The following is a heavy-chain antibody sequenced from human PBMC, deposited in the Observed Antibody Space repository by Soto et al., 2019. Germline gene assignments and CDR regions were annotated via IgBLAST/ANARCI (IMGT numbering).Heavy chain of an antibody. Sequence: SQTLSLTCAISGDSVSSNSAAWNWIRQSPSRGLEWLGRTYYRSKWYNDYAVSVKSRITINPDTSKNQFSLQLNSVTPEDTAVYYCARDESYDILTGYYTPQRFDYWGQGSLVTVSS. D-gene: IGHD3-9*01. CDR2: TYYRSKWYN. CDR1: GDSVSSNSAA. CDR3: ARDESYDILTGYYTPQRFDY. V-gene: IGHV6-1*01. J-gene: IGHJ4*02.